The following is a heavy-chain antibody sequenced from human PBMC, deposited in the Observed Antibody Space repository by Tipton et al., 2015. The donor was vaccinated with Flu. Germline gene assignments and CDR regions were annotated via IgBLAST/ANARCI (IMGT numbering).Heavy chain of an antibody. CDR2: IHRTGSP. D-gene: IGHD4-23*01. V-gene: IGHV4-38-2*01. CDR3: ARRSSDYGGNCFDY. Sequence: TLSLTCSVSGDSIGSNYFWAWIRQPPGQGLEWLGNIHRTGSPYYNPSLKSRVTISLDTSKNHFSLKLYSVTAADTAVYYCARRSSDYGGNCFDYWGQGTLVTVSS. CDR1: GDSIGSNYF. J-gene: IGHJ4*02.